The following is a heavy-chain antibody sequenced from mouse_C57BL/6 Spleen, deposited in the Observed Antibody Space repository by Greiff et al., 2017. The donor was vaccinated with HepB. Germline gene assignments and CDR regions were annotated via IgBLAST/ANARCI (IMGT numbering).Heavy chain of an antibody. CDR2: IDPENGDT. D-gene: IGHD1-1*01. J-gene: IGHJ4*01. Sequence: VQLKQSGAELVRPGASVKLSCTASGFNIKDDYMHWVKQRPEQGLEWIGWIDPENGDTEYASKFQGKATITADTSSNTAYLQLSSLTSEDTAVYYCTTVVGRAMDYWGQRTSVTVSS. CDR3: TTVVGRAMDY. V-gene: IGHV14-4*01. CDR1: GFNIKDDY.